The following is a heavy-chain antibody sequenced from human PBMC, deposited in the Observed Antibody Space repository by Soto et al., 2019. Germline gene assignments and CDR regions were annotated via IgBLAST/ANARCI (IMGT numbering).Heavy chain of an antibody. D-gene: IGHD2-15*01. CDR3: ARGRYCLTGRCFPNWFDS. CDR1: GDSISTVYYF. Sequence: QVQLLESGPGLVKPSQTLSLTCSVSGDSISTVYYFWAWIRQPPGQALEYIGYIYKSATTYYNPSFESRVAISLDTSKSQFSLNVTSVTAADTAVYFCARGRYCLTGRCFPNWFDSWDQGTLVSVSS. J-gene: IGHJ5*01. V-gene: IGHV4-30-4*01. CDR2: IYKSATT.